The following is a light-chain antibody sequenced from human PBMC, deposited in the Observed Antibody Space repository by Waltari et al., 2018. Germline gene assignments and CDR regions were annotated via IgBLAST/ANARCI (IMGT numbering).Light chain of an antibody. J-gene: IGKJ1*01. Sequence: EIVLTQSPGTLSLSPGERATLPCRASQGVSRALAWYQQKPGQAPRLLISGASNGATGIPDRFSGSGSGTDFSLTISSLEPEDFAVYYCQHYVRLPATFGQGTKVEIK. CDR2: GAS. CDR3: QHYVRLPAT. V-gene: IGKV3-20*01. CDR1: QGVSRA.